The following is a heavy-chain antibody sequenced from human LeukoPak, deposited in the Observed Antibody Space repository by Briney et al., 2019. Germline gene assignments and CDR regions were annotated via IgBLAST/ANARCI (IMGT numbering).Heavy chain of an antibody. CDR3: ARGKKELWFGELSPNYYYGMDV. D-gene: IGHD3-10*01. CDR2: ISSSSSYI. Sequence: PGGSLRLSCAASGFTFSSYSMNWVRQAPGKGLEWVSSISSSSSYIYYADSVKGRFTISRDNAKNSLYLQMNSLRAEDTAVYYCARGKKELWFGELSPNYYYGMDVWGKGTTVTVSS. J-gene: IGHJ6*04. V-gene: IGHV3-21*01. CDR1: GFTFSSYS.